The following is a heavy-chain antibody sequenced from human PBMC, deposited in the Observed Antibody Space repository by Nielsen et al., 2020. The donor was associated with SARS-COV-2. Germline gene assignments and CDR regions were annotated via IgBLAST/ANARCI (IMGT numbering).Heavy chain of an antibody. V-gene: IGHV3-23*01. J-gene: IGHJ4*02. CDR3: ARDSRIGYRVYLDY. Sequence: GGSLRLSFAASGFTFSANALIWVGKPEGRGLEWASAFSVNTAGTTYYTDSVTGRLTISRENSKDTVYLQLNGLRAEDTAVYYCARDSRIGYRVYLDYWGQGTPVTVSS. CDR2: FSVNTAGTT. CDR1: GFTFSANA. D-gene: IGHD5-24*01.